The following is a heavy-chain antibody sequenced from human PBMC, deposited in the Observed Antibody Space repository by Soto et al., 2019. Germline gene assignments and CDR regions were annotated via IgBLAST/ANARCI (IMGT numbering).Heavy chain of an antibody. J-gene: IGHJ6*02. V-gene: IGHV3-30*18. D-gene: IGHD6-19*01. Sequence: GGSLRLSCAASGFTFSSYGMHWVRQAPGKGLEWVAVISYDGSNKYCADSVKGRFTISRDNSKNTLYLQMNSLRAEDTAVYYCANDHSSGWYYYGMDVWGQGTTVTVSS. CDR2: ISYDGSNK. CDR1: GFTFSSYG. CDR3: ANDHSSGWYYYGMDV.